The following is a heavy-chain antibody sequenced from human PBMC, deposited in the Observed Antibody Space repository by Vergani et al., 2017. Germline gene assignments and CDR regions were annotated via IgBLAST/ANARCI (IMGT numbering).Heavy chain of an antibody. Sequence: QVHLQESGPGLVKPSQTLSLTCTVSGASISGGGYYWSWIRQPAGKGLEWIGRIYSRGTEYNPSLKSRVAVSINTSKGQFSLKLTSVTAADAAMYYCVRELGASLGAYFDYWGQGALVSVSS. CDR1: GASISGGGYY. J-gene: IGHJ4*02. CDR2: IYSRGT. D-gene: IGHD1-26*01. V-gene: IGHV4-61*02. CDR3: VRELGASLGAYFDY.